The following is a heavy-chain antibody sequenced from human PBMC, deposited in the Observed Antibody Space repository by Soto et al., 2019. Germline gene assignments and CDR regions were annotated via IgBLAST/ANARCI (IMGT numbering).Heavy chain of an antibody. J-gene: IGHJ6*02. CDR2: ISSSGSTI. CDR1: GFTSSDYY. D-gene: IGHD6-13*01. Sequence: QVQLVESGGGMVKPGGSLRLSCAASGFTSSDYYMSWIRQAPGKGLEWVSYISSSGSTIYYADSVKGRFTISRDNTKNAMFLQMNSLRAEDTAVYYCARGQQQLAKIYDGMDVWGQGTTVTVSS. V-gene: IGHV3-11*01. CDR3: ARGQQQLAKIYDGMDV.